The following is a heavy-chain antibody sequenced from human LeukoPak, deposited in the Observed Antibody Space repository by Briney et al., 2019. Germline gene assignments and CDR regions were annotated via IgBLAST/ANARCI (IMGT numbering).Heavy chain of an antibody. V-gene: IGHV3-48*03. CDR3: ASPRGRAFDL. D-gene: IGHD3-16*01. CDR1: GFXFSSYE. J-gene: IGHJ3*01. CDR2: ISNSAI. Sequence: GGSLRLSCAASGFXFSSYEMNWVRQAPGKGLEWVSHISNSAIYYADSVKGRFTISRDNAKNSLYLQMNSLRADDTAVYYCASPRGRAFDLWGQGTMVTVSS.